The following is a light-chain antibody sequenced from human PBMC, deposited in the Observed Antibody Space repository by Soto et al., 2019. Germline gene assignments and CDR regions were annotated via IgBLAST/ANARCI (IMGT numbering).Light chain of an antibody. Sequence: DIQMTQSPSTLSASVGDRVTITCRASQSISSWWAWYQQKPGKAPKLLIYKAASLESGVPSRFSGSGSGIEFTLTISSLQPDDFATYYCQQYNSYSVTFGQGTKVEIK. CDR2: KAA. J-gene: IGKJ1*01. CDR1: QSISSW. CDR3: QQYNSYSVT. V-gene: IGKV1-5*03.